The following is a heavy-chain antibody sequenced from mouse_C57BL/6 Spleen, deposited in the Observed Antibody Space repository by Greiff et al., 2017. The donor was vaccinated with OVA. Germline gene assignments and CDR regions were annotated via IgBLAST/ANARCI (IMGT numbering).Heavy chain of an antibody. D-gene: IGHD3-2*02. CDR2: IDPSDGYT. Sequence: QVQLQQPGAELVKPGASVKLSCKASGYTFTSYWMQWVKQRPGQGLEWIGEIDPSDGYTNYNQKFKGKATLTVDTSSSTAYMQLSSLTSADSAVYYGARGGQLKGRGAMDYWGQGTSVTVSS. CDR3: ARGGQLKGRGAMDY. V-gene: IGHV1-50*01. J-gene: IGHJ4*01. CDR1: GYTFTSYW.